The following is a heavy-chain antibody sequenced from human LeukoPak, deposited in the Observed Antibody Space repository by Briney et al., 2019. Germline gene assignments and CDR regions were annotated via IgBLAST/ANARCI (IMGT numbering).Heavy chain of an antibody. V-gene: IGHV1-69*13. CDR2: IIPIFGTA. Sequence: SVKVSCKASGGTFSSYAISWVRQAPGQGLEWMGGIIPIFGTANYAQKFQGRVTITADESTSTAYMELSSLRSEDTAVYYCARSILTGYYTFDYWGQGTLVTVSS. D-gene: IGHD3-9*01. J-gene: IGHJ4*02. CDR1: GGTFSSYA. CDR3: ARSILTGYYTFDY.